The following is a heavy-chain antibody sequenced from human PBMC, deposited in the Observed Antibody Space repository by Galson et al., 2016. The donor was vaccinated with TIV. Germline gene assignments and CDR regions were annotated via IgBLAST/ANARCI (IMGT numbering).Heavy chain of an antibody. Sequence: SLRLSCAASGFTFSHFGMHWVRQAPGKGLEWVSTISSSGGHTYYADSVKGRFTISRDNSKNALYVQINNLRAEDTAVYYCVSRDIAVIPAAIVFDYWGQGTLVTVSS. CDR3: VSRDIAVIPAAIVFDY. D-gene: IGHD2-2*01. V-gene: IGHV3-23*01. CDR1: GFTFSHFG. J-gene: IGHJ4*02. CDR2: ISSSGGHT.